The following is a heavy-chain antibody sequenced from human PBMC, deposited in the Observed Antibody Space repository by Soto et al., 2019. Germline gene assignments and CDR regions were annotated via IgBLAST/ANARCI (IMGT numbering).Heavy chain of an antibody. CDR2: INTISSYI. V-gene: IGHV3-21*01. D-gene: IGHD3-22*01. J-gene: IGHJ5*02. Sequence: PGGSLRLSCAASGITFSTYSMNWVRQAPGKGLEWVSSINTISSYIYYADSVKGRFTISRDNAKNSLYLQMNSLRAEDTAVYYCARWVSDYYDSSGYYLSWGQGTLVTVSS. CDR1: GITFSTYS. CDR3: ARWVSDYYDSSGYYLS.